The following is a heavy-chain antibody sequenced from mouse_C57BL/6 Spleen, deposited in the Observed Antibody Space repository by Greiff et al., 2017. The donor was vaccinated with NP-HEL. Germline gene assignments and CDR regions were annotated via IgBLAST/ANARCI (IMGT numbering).Heavy chain of an antibody. Sequence: QVQLQQPGAELVRPGSSVKLSCKASGYTFTSYWMDWVKQRPGQGLEWIGNIYPSDSETHYNQKFKDKATLTVDKSSSTAYMQLSSLTSEDSAVDYCARGGYDYDRYFDVWGTGTTVTVSS. J-gene: IGHJ1*03. D-gene: IGHD2-4*01. CDR1: GYTFTSYW. V-gene: IGHV1-61*01. CDR3: ARGGYDYDRYFDV. CDR2: IYPSDSET.